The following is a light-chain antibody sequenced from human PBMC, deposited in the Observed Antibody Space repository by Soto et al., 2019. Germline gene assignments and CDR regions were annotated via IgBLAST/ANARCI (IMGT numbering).Light chain of an antibody. V-gene: IGLV2-14*01. J-gene: IGLJ1*01. Sequence: QSALTQPASVSGSPGQSITISCTGTSSDVGGYNYVSWYQQHPGKAPKLMIYDVSNRPPGVSNRFSGSKSGNTASLTISGLQAEDEADYYCSSYTSSSNYVFGTGTKLTAL. CDR2: DVS. CDR3: SSYTSSSNYV. CDR1: SSDVGGYNY.